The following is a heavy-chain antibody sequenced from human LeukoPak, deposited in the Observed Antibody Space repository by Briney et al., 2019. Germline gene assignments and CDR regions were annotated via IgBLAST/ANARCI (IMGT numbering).Heavy chain of an antibody. Sequence: ASVKVSSEPPRDTLTSDGISWVRQAPGQGLEWMGWISAYNGNTNYAQKLQGRVTMTTDPSTSTAYMELRSLRSDDTAVYYCARGLGDFDWLDSNWFDPWGQGTLVTVSS. CDR1: RDTLTSDG. CDR3: ARGLGDFDWLDSNWFDP. V-gene: IGHV1-18*01. D-gene: IGHD3-9*01. J-gene: IGHJ5*01. CDR2: ISAYNGNT.